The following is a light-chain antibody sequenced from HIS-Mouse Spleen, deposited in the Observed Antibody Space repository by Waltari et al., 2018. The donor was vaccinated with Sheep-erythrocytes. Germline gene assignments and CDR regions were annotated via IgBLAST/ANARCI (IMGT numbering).Light chain of an antibody. V-gene: IGLV2-8*01. J-gene: IGLJ3*02. CDR1: SSDVGGYNY. Sequence: QSALTQPPSASGSPGQSVTISCTGTSSDVGGYNYVSWYQQHPGKAPKLMIYEVSNRPSGCPDRVSGSKSGNTASLTVAGLQAEDDADYYCSSYAGSNNWVFGGGTKLTVL. CDR3: SSYAGSNNWV. CDR2: EVS.